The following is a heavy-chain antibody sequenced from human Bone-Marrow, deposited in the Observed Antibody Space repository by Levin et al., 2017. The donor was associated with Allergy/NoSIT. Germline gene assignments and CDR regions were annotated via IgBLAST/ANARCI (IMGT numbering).Heavy chain of an antibody. CDR2: IYYSGST. D-gene: IGHD5-24*01. CDR3: SREDGSTFDS. J-gene: IGHJ4*02. Sequence: KTSETLSLTCTVSGGSISSGGYHWSWIRQHAGKGLEWIGYIYYSGSTYYNPSLKSRAMISLDTSKNQFSLKVTSATAADAAVYYCSREDGSTFDSWGQGTLVTFSS. V-gene: IGHV4-31*03. CDR1: GGSISSGGYH.